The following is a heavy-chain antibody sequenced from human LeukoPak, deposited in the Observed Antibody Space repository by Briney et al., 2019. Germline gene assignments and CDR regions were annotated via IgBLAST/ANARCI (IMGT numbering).Heavy chain of an antibody. CDR1: GFTFSSYW. V-gene: IGHV3-74*01. CDR2: INSDGSST. CDR3: ASWYYYGSGSYQTYYYYYYMDV. Sequence: QPGGSLRLSCAASGFTFSSYWMHWVRQAPGKGLVWVSRINSDGSSTSYADSVKGRFTISRDNAKNTLYLQMNSLRAEDTAVYYCASWYYYGSGSYQTYYYYYYMDVWGKGTTVTVSS. D-gene: IGHD3-10*01. J-gene: IGHJ6*03.